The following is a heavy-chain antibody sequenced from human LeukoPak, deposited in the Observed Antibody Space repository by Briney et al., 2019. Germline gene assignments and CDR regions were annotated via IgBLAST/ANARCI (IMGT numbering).Heavy chain of an antibody. D-gene: IGHD6-19*01. CDR1: GFTFSNVW. CDR2: IKSTTDGATT. Sequence: AGSLRSSCASAGFTFSNVWMSWVRQAPGKGLEWVGRIKSTTDGATTDYAAPVKGRFTISRDDSKNMLYLQMNSLKTEDTAVYYCSRYFDYWGQGTLVTVSS. V-gene: IGHV3-15*01. J-gene: IGHJ4*02. CDR3: SRYFDY.